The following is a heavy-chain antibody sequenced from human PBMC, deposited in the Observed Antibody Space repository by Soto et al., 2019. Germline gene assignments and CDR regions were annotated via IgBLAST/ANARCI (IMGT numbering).Heavy chain of an antibody. CDR2: INPGGGST. CDR3: VRDLNRGQQLDPCDY. J-gene: IGHJ4*02. Sequence: QVQLVQSGAEVKKPGASVKVSCKASGYTFTNYYIHWVRQAPGQGLQWMGIINPGGGSTTYAQQFQGRLTMNSDTATTTIYMELSSLKSEDTAVYYCVRDLNRGQQLDPCDYWGQGTLVIVSS. V-gene: IGHV1-46*01. CDR1: GYTFTNYY. D-gene: IGHD6-13*01.